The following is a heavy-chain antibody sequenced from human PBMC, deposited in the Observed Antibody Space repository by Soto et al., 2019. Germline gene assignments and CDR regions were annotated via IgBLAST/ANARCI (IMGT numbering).Heavy chain of an antibody. V-gene: IGHV5-10-1*01. D-gene: IGHD4-17*01. CDR2: IDPSDSYT. J-gene: IGHJ6*02. CDR1: GYSFTSYW. Sequence: PGESLKISCKGSGYSFTSYWISWVRQMPGKGLEWMGRIDPSDSYTNYSPSFQGHVTISADKSISTAYLQWSSLKASDTAMYYCAGDYGDCYYYGMDVWGQGTTVTVSS. CDR3: AGDYGDCYYYGMDV.